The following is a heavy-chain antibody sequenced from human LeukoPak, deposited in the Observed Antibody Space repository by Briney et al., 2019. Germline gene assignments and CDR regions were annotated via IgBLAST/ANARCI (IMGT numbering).Heavy chain of an antibody. D-gene: IGHD6-6*01. V-gene: IGHV4-59*06. CDR3: ARDSHGYSSSSHLGY. Sequence: SETLSLTCTVSGSSIRTYYWSWIRQHPGKGLEWIGYIYYSGSTYYNPSLKSRVTISVDTSKNQFSLKLSSVTAADTAVYYCARDSHGYSSSSHLGYWGQGTLVTVSS. CDR2: IYYSGST. J-gene: IGHJ4*02. CDR1: GSSIRTYY.